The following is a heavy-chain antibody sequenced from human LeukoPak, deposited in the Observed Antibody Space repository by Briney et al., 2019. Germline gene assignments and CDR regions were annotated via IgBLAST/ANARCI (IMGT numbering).Heavy chain of an antibody. CDR1: GGTFSSYA. CDR3: ARGLGTYDSSDLTWPMISF. J-gene: IGHJ4*02. D-gene: IGHD3-22*01. CDR2: ISAYNGNT. Sequence: EASVKVSCKASGGTFSSYAISWVRQAPGQGLEWMGWISAYNGNTNYAQKLQGRVTMTTDTSTSTAYMELSTLRSEDTAVYYCARGLGTYDSSDLTWPMISFWGQGTLVTVSS. V-gene: IGHV1-18*01.